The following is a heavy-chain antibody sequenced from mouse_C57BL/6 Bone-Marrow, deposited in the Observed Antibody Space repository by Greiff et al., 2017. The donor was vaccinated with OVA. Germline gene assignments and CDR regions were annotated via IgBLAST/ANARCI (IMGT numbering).Heavy chain of an antibody. CDR2: ISSGGSYT. CDR3: AKQFLRYSWVDY. Sequence: EVKLMESGGDLVKPGGSMKLSCAASGFTFSSYGMSWVRQTPDKRLEWVATISSGGSYTYYPASVKGRFTISRDNATNTLYLKVSSLKSKDTSMDYCAKQFLRYSWVDYWGQGTLVTVSA. D-gene: IGHD1-1*01. V-gene: IGHV5-6*01. J-gene: IGHJ3*01. CDR1: GFTFSSYG.